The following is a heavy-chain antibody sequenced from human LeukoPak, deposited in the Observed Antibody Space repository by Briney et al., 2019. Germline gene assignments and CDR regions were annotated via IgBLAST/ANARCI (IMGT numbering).Heavy chain of an antibody. CDR3: ARADSYGVDY. CDR1: GFTFSSYE. Sequence: GGSLRLSCAASGFTFSSYEMNWVRQAPGKGLEWVSYISSSRSTIYYADSVKGRFTISRDNAKNSLYLQMNSLRAEDTAVYYCARADSYGVDYWGQGTLVTVSS. V-gene: IGHV3-48*03. CDR2: ISSSRSTI. J-gene: IGHJ4*02. D-gene: IGHD5-18*01.